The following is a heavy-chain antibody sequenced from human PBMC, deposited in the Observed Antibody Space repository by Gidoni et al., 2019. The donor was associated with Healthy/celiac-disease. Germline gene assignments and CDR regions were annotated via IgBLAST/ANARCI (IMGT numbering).Heavy chain of an antibody. D-gene: IGHD5-18*01. J-gene: IGHJ4*02. CDR2: IYHSGST. CDR3: ARTGPTSYGYRGYFDY. Sequence: QVQLQESGPGLVKPSETLSLTCAVSGYSISSGYYWGWIRQPPGKGLEWIGSIYHSGSTSYNPSLKSRVTISVDTSKNQFSLKLSSVTAADTAVYYCARTGPTSYGYRGYFDYWGQGTLVTVSS. V-gene: IGHV4-38-2*01. CDR1: GYSISSGYY.